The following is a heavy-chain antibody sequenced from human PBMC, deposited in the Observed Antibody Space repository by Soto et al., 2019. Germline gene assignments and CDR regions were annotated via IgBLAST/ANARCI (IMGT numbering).Heavy chain of an antibody. J-gene: IGHJ1*01. D-gene: IGHD2-21*01. Sequence: QLLESGGGLVQPGGSLRLSCAASGFSFSDYAMIWVRQAPGKGLEWVSGLYGSGGGIHYADSVKGRFTISRDNYANSVYLQMNSLRVEDTAVYYCAKDAVSRDGVWPAHDWGQGTVVTVSS. CDR1: GFSFSDYA. CDR3: AKDAVSRDGVWPAHD. CDR2: LYGSGGGI. V-gene: IGHV3-23*01.